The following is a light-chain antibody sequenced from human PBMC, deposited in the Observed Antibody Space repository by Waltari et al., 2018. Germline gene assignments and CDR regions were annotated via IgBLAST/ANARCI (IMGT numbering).Light chain of an antibody. CDR1: QSILSSSNNRNF. J-gene: IGKJ1*01. Sequence: DIVMTQSPNSRTVSLGTRATISCKSSQSILSSSNNRNFLSWYQQKPGQPPKLCIYWASTRESGVPDRCSGSGSGTDFTLTISSLQAEDVAVYYCQQYYSDKTFGQGTKVEIK. CDR2: WAS. V-gene: IGKV4-1*01. CDR3: QQYYSDKT.